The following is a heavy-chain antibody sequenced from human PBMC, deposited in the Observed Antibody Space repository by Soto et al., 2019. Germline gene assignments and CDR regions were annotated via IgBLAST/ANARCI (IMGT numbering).Heavy chain of an antibody. D-gene: IGHD6-6*01. CDR1: GFTFDDYA. V-gene: IGHV3-9*01. CDR3: IAARPRAAFDY. Sequence: GGSLRLSCAASGFTFDDYAMHWVRQAPGKGLEWVSGISWNSGSIGYADSVKGRFTISRDNAKNSLYLQMNSLRAEDTALYYCIAARPRAAFDYWAQGTLVTVSS. CDR2: ISWNSGSI. J-gene: IGHJ4*02.